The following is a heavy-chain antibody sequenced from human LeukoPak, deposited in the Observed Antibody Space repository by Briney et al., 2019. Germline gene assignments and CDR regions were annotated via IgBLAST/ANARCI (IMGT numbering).Heavy chain of an antibody. J-gene: IGHJ4*02. CDR3: AKASSWNYYFDY. CDR2: ISWDGGST. V-gene: IGHV3-43*01. CDR1: GFTFDDYT. D-gene: IGHD6-13*01. Sequence: GGSLRLSCAASGFTFDDYTMHWVRQAPGKGLEWVSLISWDGGSTYYADSVKGRFTISRDNSKNSLYLQMNSLRTEDTALYYCAKASSWNYYFDYWGQGTLVTVSS.